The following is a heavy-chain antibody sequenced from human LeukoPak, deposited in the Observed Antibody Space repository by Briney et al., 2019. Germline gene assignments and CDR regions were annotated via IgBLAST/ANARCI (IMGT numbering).Heavy chain of an antibody. CDR2: INHSGTT. CDR1: GGSFSGYF. Sequence: SETLSLTCAIYGGSFSGYFWNCIRQPPGKGLEWIGEINHSGTTNYNPSLKSRVTISVDTSKKQFSLKMRSVTAADTAVYYCARAYDYYYYGMDVWGQGTTVTVSS. J-gene: IGHJ6*02. V-gene: IGHV4-34*01. CDR3: ARAYDYYYYGMDV.